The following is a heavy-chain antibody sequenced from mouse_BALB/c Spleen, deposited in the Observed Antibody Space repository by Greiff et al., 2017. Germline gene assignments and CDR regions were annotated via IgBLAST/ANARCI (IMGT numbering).Heavy chain of an antibody. J-gene: IGHJ4*01. CDR3: ALYGSPAYAMDY. V-gene: IGHV1-69*01. D-gene: IGHD2-1*01. CDR1: GYTFTDYW. CDR2: IETIDSYT. Sequence: QVQLQQPGAELVMPGASVKMSCKASGYTFTDYWMHWVKQRPGQGLEWIGAIETIDSYTSYNEKFKGQATLTVDASSSTAYMQLSSLTCEDSAVFDGALYGSPAYAMDYWGQGTSVTVSS.